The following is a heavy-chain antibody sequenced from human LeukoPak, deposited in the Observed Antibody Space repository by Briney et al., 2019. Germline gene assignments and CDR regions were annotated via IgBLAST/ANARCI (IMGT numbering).Heavy chain of an antibody. Sequence: PSETLSLTCTVSGGSISTYYWSWIRQPPGKGLERIGYIYYSGSTNYNPSLKSRVTISVDTSKNQFSLKLSSVTAADTAVYYCARDSSGYGYSHFDYWGQGTLVTVSS. CDR1: GGSISTYY. CDR2: IYYSGST. J-gene: IGHJ4*02. V-gene: IGHV4-59*01. D-gene: IGHD5-12*01. CDR3: ARDSSGYGYSHFDY.